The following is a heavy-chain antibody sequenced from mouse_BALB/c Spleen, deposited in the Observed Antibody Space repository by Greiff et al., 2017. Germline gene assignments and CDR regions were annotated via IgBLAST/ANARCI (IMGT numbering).Heavy chain of an antibody. V-gene: IGHV5-6-3*01. CDR3: ARADYGNPFAD. D-gene: IGHD2-1*01. CDR2: INSNGGST. J-gene: IGHJ3*01. CDR1: GFTFSSYG. Sequence: EVQLQESGGGLVQPGGSLKLSCAASGFTFSSYGMSWVRQTPDKRLELVATINSNGGSTYYPDSVKGRFTISRDNAKNTLYLQMSSLKSEDTAMYYCARADYGNPFADWGQGTLVTVSA.